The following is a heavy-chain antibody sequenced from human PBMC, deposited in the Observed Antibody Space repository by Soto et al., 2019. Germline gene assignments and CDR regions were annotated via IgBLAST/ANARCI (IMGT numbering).Heavy chain of an antibody. Sequence: ASVKVACKASGYSFTNNDVSCVRQATGQGLEWMGWMDPGSGDTGYAQKFQGRVTMTRDISIATAYMELSSLRSDDTAIYYCARMATFGSLNWFDPWGQGTLVTVPS. D-gene: IGHD3-16*01. J-gene: IGHJ5*02. CDR1: GYSFTNND. CDR2: MDPGSGDT. CDR3: ARMATFGSLNWFDP. V-gene: IGHV1-8*01.